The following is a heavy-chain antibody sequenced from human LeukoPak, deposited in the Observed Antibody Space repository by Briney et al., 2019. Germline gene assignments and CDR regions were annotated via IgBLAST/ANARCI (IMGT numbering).Heavy chain of an antibody. CDR2: IIPIFGTA. V-gene: IGHV1-69*05. J-gene: IGHJ4*02. CDR1: GGTFSSYA. D-gene: IGHD6-13*01. Sequence: ASVKVSCKASGGTFSSYAISWVRQAPGQGLEWMGGIIPIFGTANHAQKFQGRVTITTDESTSTAYMELSSLRSEDTAVYYCASPFYSSSWPGLDYWGQGTLVTVSS. CDR3: ASPFYSSSWPGLDY.